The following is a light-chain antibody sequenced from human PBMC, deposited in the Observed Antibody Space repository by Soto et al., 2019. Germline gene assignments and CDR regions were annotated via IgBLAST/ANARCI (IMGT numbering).Light chain of an antibody. CDR1: SSDVGSYKY. Sequence: QSALTQPRSVSGSPGQSVTISCTGTSSDVGSYKYVSWYQQHPGKAPKVIIYDVTKRPSGVPDRFSGSKSGNTASLTISGLQAEDEAEYYCCSYAGSYIFYVFGTGTKLTVL. V-gene: IGLV2-11*01. CDR2: DVT. CDR3: CSYAGSYIFYV. J-gene: IGLJ1*01.